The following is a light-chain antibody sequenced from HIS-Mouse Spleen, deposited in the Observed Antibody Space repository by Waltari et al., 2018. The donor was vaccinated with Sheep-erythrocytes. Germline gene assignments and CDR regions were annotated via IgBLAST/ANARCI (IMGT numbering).Light chain of an antibody. J-gene: IGLJ2*01. V-gene: IGLV2-14*01. CDR1: SSDVGCYNY. CDR3: SSYTSSSTLVV. Sequence: QSALTQPASVSGSPGQSITISCTGTSSDVGCYNYVSWYQQQPGKAPKLMIYEVRNRTSGVSNRFSGSKSGNAASLTISGLQAEDEADYYCSSYTSSSTLVVFGGGTKLTVL. CDR2: EVR.